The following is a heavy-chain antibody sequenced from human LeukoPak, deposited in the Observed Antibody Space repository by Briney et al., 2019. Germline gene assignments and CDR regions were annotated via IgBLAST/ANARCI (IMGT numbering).Heavy chain of an antibody. CDR3: AKGLKPAMASRSNYFDY. Sequence: PGGSLRLSCAAPGLTFSSYAMNWVRKAPGKGLEWASAISGSGGSTYYEDSVKGRFTISRDNSKNTLYLQMNSLRVEDTAVYYCAKGLKPAMASRSNYFDYWGQGTLVTVSS. V-gene: IGHV3-23*01. CDR2: ISGSGGST. D-gene: IGHD2-8*01. CDR1: GLTFSSYA. J-gene: IGHJ4*02.